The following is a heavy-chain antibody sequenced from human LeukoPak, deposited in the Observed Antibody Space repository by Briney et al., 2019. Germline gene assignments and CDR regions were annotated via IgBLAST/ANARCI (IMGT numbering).Heavy chain of an antibody. Sequence: GGFLRLSCAASGFTFSSYSMNWVRQAPGKGLEWVSYISSSSSTIYYADSVKGRFTISRDNAKNSLYLQMNSLRAEDTAVYYCARESKQDFDYWGQGTLVTVSS. CDR2: ISSSSSTI. CDR1: GFTFSSYS. J-gene: IGHJ4*02. D-gene: IGHD4-11*01. CDR3: ARESKQDFDY. V-gene: IGHV3-48*01.